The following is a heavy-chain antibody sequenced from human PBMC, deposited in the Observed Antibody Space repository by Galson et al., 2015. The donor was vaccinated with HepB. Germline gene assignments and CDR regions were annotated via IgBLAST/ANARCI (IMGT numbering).Heavy chain of an antibody. CDR1: GGSISSSNW. Sequence: ETLSLTCAVSGGSISSSNWWSWVRQPPGKGLEWIGEIYHSGSTNYNPSLKSRVTISVDKSKNQFSLKLSSVTAADTAVYYCARGGGSWRFDYYMDVWGKGTTVTVSS. D-gene: IGHD6-13*01. CDR3: ARGGGSWRFDYYMDV. J-gene: IGHJ6*03. V-gene: IGHV4-4*02. CDR2: IYHSGST.